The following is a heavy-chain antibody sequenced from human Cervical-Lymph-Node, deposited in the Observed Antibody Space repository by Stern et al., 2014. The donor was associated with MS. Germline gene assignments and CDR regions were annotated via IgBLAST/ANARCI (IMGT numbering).Heavy chain of an antibody. Sequence: VQLVESGGGLVQPGGSLRLSCAASGFTFSSYRMNWVRQAPGKGLECISYISSSTSTVHYADSVKGRFIISRDNAQNSLYLQMNSLRAEDTAVYYCARTMVRGWGMDVWGQGTTVTVSS. CDR1: GFTFSSYR. CDR3: ARTMVRGWGMDV. V-gene: IGHV3-48*01. J-gene: IGHJ6*02. D-gene: IGHD3-10*01. CDR2: ISSSTSTV.